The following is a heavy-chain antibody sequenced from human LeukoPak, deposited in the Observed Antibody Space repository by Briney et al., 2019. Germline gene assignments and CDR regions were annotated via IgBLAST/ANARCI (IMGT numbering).Heavy chain of an antibody. V-gene: IGHV1-58*02. J-gene: IGHJ4*02. CDR1: GFTFTSSA. D-gene: IGHD2-2*01. CDR2: IVVGSGNT. Sequence: GTSVKVSCKASGFTFTSSAMQWVRQARGQRLEWIGWIVVGSGNTNYAQKFQERVTITRDMSTSTAYMELSSLRSEDTAVYYCARELVVRSGDYFDNWGQGTLVTVSS. CDR3: ARELVVRSGDYFDN.